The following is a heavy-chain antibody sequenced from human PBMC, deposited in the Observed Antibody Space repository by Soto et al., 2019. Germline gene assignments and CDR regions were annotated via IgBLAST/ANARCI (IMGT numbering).Heavy chain of an antibody. CDR3: ARDLMARGVIPELYYYYGMDV. D-gene: IGHD3-10*01. CDR1: GFTFSSYS. Sequence: EVQLVESGGGLVKPGGSLRLSCAASGFTFSSYSMNWVRQAPGKGLQWVSSISSSSSYIYYADSVKGRFTISRDNAKNSLYLQMNSLRAEDTAVYYCARDLMARGVIPELYYYYGMDVWGQGTTVTVSS. V-gene: IGHV3-21*01. CDR2: ISSSSSYI. J-gene: IGHJ6*02.